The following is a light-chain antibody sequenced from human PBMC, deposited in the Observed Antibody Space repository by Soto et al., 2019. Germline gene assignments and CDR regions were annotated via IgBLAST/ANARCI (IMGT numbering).Light chain of an antibody. V-gene: IGLV2-11*01. CDR1: SSDVGGYNY. CDR3: CSYAGSYTLVG. J-gene: IGLJ1*01. Sequence: QSALTQPRSVSGSPGQSVTISCTGTSSDVGGYNYVSWYQQHPGKAPKLMIYDVSKRPSGVPDRFSGSKSGNTASLTISGLQAEDEADYYCCSYAGSYTLVGFGTGTKVTVL. CDR2: DVS.